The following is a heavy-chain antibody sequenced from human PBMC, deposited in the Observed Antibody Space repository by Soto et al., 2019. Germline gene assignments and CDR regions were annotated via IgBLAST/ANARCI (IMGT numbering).Heavy chain of an antibody. CDR2: IYYSGST. CDR3: ARELLWFGELLYYFDY. Sequence: SETLSLTCTVSGGSISSSSYYWGWIRQPPGKGLEWIGSIYYSGSTYYNPSLKSRFTISVDTSKNQFSLKLSSVTAADTAVYYCARELLWFGELLYYFDYWGQGTLVTVSS. D-gene: IGHD3-10*01. J-gene: IGHJ4*02. CDR1: GGSISSSSYY. V-gene: IGHV4-39*01.